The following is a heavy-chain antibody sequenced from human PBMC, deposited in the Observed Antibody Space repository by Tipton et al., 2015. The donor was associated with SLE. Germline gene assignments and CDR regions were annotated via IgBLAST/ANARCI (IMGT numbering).Heavy chain of an antibody. CDR2: LYYSGNT. CDR1: GGSIRSSRHF. Sequence: LRLSCTVSGGSIRSSRHFWGWIRQPPGKGLEWIGVLYYSGNTYYNPSLKSRVSISVDTSKNQFFLNLHSVTAADTAVYYCARGGASVLIRNCYFDYWGQGSLVTVSS. J-gene: IGHJ4*01. D-gene: IGHD2-8*01. CDR3: ARGGASVLIRNCYFDY. V-gene: IGHV4-39*07.